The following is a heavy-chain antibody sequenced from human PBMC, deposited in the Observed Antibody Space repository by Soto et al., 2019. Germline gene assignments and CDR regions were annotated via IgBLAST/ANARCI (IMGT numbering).Heavy chain of an antibody. V-gene: IGHV3-23*01. D-gene: IGHD3-16*01. CDR1: GFTFSNFA. CDR3: AKVYFGESDGFDI. Sequence: VNLLESGGALVQPGGPLRLSCAASGFTFSNFAMSWARQAPGRGFEWVSEITPSGRPPPYADSVKGRFTITKDESKNTLYLQMNSLRADDTALYYCAKVYFGESDGFDIWGQGTMVTVSS. CDR2: ITPSGRPP. J-gene: IGHJ3*02.